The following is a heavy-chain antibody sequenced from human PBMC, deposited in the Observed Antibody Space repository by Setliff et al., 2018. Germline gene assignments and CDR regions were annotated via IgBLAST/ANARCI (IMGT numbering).Heavy chain of an antibody. J-gene: IGHJ5*02. Sequence: GESLKISCKGSGYSFTDYWIAWVRQTPGKGLEWMGTIYPGNADTRYSPSFQGQVTISTDTSINTAFLQWNNLKASDTAVYYCARRGERFFNWFDPWGQGTRVTAPQ. CDR2: IYPGNADT. CDR1: GYSFTDYW. CDR3: ARRGERFFNWFDP. D-gene: IGHD2-21*01. V-gene: IGHV5-51*01.